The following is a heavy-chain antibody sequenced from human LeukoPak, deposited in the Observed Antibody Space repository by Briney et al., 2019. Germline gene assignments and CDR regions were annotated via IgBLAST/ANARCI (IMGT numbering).Heavy chain of an antibody. CDR2: INPNSGGT. CDR3: AAYDSSGYYYARGSLDY. CDR1: VYTFTGCY. V-gene: IGHV1-2*06. D-gene: IGHD3-22*01. Sequence: ASVKVTFKASVYTFTGCYMHWVRQAPGQGREWMGRINPNSGGTHYAQKFQGRVTMTRDTSIRAAYMELSRLRSDDTAVYYCAAYDSSGYYYARGSLDYWGQGTLVTVSS. J-gene: IGHJ4*02.